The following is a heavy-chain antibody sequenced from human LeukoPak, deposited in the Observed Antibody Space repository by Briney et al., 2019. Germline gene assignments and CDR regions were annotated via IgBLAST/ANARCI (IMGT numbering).Heavy chain of an antibody. V-gene: IGHV4-59*12. J-gene: IGHJ3*02. D-gene: IGHD6-19*01. Sequence: SETLSLTCTLSGDSISTYYWSWIRQPPGKGLEWIGYIYYDERTNYNPSLKSRVTMSVDTSKNQFSLRLNSVTAADTAVYYCARRPGAVADGPTHAFDIWGQGTMVTVSS. CDR1: GDSISTYY. CDR2: IYYDERT. CDR3: ARRPGAVADGPTHAFDI.